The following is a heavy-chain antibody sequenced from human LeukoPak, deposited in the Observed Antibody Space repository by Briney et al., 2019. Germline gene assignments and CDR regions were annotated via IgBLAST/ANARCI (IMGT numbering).Heavy chain of an antibody. Sequence: SETLSLTCTVSGGSISSYYWSWIRQPPGKGLEWIGYIYYSGSTNYNPSLKSRVTISVDTSKNQISLKLSSVTAADTAVYYCARDAFGPFDYWGQGTLVTVSS. CDR2: IYYSGST. D-gene: IGHD3-16*01. J-gene: IGHJ4*02. CDR3: ARDAFGPFDY. CDR1: GGSISSYY. V-gene: IGHV4-59*12.